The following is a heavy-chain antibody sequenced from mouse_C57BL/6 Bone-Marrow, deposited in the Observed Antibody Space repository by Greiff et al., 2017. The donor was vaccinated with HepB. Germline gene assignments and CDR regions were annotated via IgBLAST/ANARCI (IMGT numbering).Heavy chain of an antibody. D-gene: IGHD1-1*01. Sequence: EVKLMESGGGLVKPGGSLKLSCAASGFTLSDYGMHWVRQAPEKGLEWVAYISSGSSTIYYADTVKGRFTISRDNAKNTLFLQMTSLRSEDTAMYYCARGGLRFDYWGQGTTLTVSS. CDR3: ARGGLRFDY. J-gene: IGHJ2*01. CDR2: ISSGSSTI. V-gene: IGHV5-17*01. CDR1: GFTLSDYG.